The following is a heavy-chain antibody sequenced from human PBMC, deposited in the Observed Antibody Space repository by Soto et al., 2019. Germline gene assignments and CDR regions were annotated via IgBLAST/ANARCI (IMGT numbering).Heavy chain of an antibody. CDR3: ARDRVAFSSSPVHYYYYGMDV. J-gene: IGHJ6*02. CDR1: GYTFTSYY. Sequence: GASVKVSCKASGYTFTSYYMHWVRQAPGQGLEWMGIINPSGGSTSYAQKFQGRVTMTRDTSTSTVYMELSSLRSEDTAVYYCARDRVAFSSSPVHYYYYGMDVWGQGTTVTVSS. CDR2: INPSGGST. D-gene: IGHD6-6*01. V-gene: IGHV1-46*01.